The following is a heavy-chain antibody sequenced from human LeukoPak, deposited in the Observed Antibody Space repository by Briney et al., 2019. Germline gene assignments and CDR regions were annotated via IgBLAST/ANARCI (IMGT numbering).Heavy chain of an antibody. Sequence: PSETLSLTCTVSGGSISSYYWSWIRQPPGKGLEWIGYIYYSGSTSYNPSLNSRVTISVDTSKNQFSLNLSSVTAADTAVYYCARDNRGTYYVDFDYWGQGTLVTVSS. D-gene: IGHD1-26*01. V-gene: IGHV4-59*01. CDR3: ARDNRGTYYVDFDY. CDR2: IYYSGST. J-gene: IGHJ4*02. CDR1: GGSISSYY.